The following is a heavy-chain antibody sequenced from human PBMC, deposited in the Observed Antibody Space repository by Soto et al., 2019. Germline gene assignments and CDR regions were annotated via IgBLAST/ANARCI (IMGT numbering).Heavy chain of an antibody. CDR1: GGSVSRGSYF. D-gene: IGHD4-17*01. CDR2: IYYSGST. CDR3: ARERWDYGDYGFDY. J-gene: IGHJ4*02. V-gene: IGHV4-61*01. Sequence: QVQLQESGPGLVKPSETLSLPCTVSGGSVSRGSYFWSWIRQPPGKGLEWIGSIYYSGSTKYNPTLKSRVTISVDTSKNQFSLNLSSVTAADTAVYYCARERWDYGDYGFDYWGQGTLVTVSS.